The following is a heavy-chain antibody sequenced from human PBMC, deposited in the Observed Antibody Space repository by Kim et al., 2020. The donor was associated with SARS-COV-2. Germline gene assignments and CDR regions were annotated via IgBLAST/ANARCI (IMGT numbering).Heavy chain of an antibody. Sequence: GGSLRLSCAASGFTFSSYAMSWVRQAPGKGLEWVSAISGSGGSKYYEDSVKGRFTISRDNSKNTLYLQMNSLRAEDTAVYYCAETGSGPKVSGWFDPWGQGTLVTVSS. D-gene: IGHD6-19*01. J-gene: IGHJ5*02. CDR1: GFTFSSYA. V-gene: IGHV3-23*01. CDR3: AETGSGPKVSGWFDP. CDR2: ISGSGGSK.